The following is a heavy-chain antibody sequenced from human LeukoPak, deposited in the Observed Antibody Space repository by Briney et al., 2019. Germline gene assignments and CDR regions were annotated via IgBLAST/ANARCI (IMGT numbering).Heavy chain of an antibody. CDR1: GGSISSGGYS. CDR3: ARQGYYYDSSGYYGGPNWFDP. CDR2: IYHSGST. Sequence: SETLSLTCAVSGGSISSGGYSWSWIRQPPGKGLEWIGYIYHSGSTYYNPSLKSRVTISVDTSKNQFSLKLSSVTAADTAVYYCARQGYYYDSSGYYGGPNWFDPWGQGTLVTVSS. V-gene: IGHV4-30-2*03. J-gene: IGHJ5*02. D-gene: IGHD3-22*01.